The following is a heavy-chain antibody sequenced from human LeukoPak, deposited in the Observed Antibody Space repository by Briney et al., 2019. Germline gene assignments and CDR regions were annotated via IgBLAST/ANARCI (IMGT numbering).Heavy chain of an antibody. D-gene: IGHD3-10*01. V-gene: IGHV4-59*08. CDR3: ARLGITMVRGVILPDAFDI. CDR1: GGSISSYY. Sequence: PSETLSLTCTVSGGSISSYYWSCIRQPPGKGLDWMGYIYYSGSTNYNPSLKSRVTISVDTSKNQFSLKLSSVTAADTAVYYCARLGITMVRGVILPDAFDIWGQGTMVTVSS. J-gene: IGHJ3*02. CDR2: IYYSGST.